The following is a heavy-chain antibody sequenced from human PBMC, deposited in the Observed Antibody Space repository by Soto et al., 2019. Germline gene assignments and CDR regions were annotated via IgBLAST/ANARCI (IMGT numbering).Heavy chain of an antibody. J-gene: IGHJ4*02. CDR3: ARSSDNYCTNGVCYAIDY. D-gene: IGHD2-8*01. CDR1: GFTFSSYG. Sequence: PGGSLRLSCAASGFTFSSYGMHWVRQAPVKGLEWEAVIWYDGSNKYYADSVKGRFTISRDNSKNTLYLQMNSLRAEDTAVYYCARSSDNYCTNGVCYAIDYWGQGTLVTASS. V-gene: IGHV3-33*01. CDR2: IWYDGSNK.